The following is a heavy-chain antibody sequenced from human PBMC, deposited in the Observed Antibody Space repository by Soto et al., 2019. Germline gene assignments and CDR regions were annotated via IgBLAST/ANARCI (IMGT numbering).Heavy chain of an antibody. D-gene: IGHD3-22*01. CDR1: GFTFSSYW. Sequence: EVQLVESGGGIVQPGGSLRLSCAASGFTFSSYWMHWVRQAPGKGLVWVSRINSDGSRTSYADSAKGRFTISRDNAKNTVYLLMNSLRAEDTAAYYSARGDGDYYDGNGYLGRYWGQGTLVTVSS. CDR2: INSDGSRT. CDR3: ARGDGDYYDGNGYLGRY. J-gene: IGHJ4*02. V-gene: IGHV3-74*01.